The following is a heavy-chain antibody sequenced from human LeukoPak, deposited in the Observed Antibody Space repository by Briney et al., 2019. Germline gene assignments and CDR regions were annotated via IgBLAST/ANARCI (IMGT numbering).Heavy chain of an antibody. CDR1: GFTFGDYA. V-gene: IGHV3-49*03. CDR3: TSSYCSGGSCYDWFDP. D-gene: IGHD2-15*01. CDR2: IRSEAYGGTT. Sequence: PGRSLRLSCTASGFTFGDYAMSWFRQAPGKGLEWVGFIRSEAYGGTTEYAASVKGRFTISRDDSKSIAYLQMNSLKTEDTAVYYCTSSYCSGGSCYDWFDPWGQGTLVTVSS. J-gene: IGHJ5*02.